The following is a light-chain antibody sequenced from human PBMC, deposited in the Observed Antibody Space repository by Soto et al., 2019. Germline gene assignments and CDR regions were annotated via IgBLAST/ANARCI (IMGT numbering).Light chain of an antibody. Sequence: DIQMTQSPSTLSASVGDRVTITCRASQSISSWLAWYQQKPGKAPKLLIYDASSLESGVPSRFSGSGSGTEFTLTISSLQPDDLATYYCQQYNSYSYTFGHGTKLEIK. CDR1: QSISSW. J-gene: IGKJ2*01. V-gene: IGKV1-5*01. CDR2: DAS. CDR3: QQYNSYSYT.